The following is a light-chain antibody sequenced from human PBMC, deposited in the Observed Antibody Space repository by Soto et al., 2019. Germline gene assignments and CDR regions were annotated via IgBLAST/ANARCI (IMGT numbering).Light chain of an antibody. Sequence: EVELTQSPVTLSLSPGERATLYCRASQSFRGLLAWYQQKPGQAPRLLISDASTRATGIPARFSGSGSGTDFTLTISSLEPEDFAVYYCQQRSSWPPTPTFGGGTKVDIK. CDR1: QSFRGL. J-gene: IGKJ4*01. V-gene: IGKV3-11*01. CDR2: DAS. CDR3: QQRSSWPPTPT.